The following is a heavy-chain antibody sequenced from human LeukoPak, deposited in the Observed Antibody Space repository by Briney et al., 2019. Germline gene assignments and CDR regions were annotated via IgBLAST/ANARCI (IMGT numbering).Heavy chain of an antibody. V-gene: IGHV4-59*01. Sequence: KPSETLSLTCTVSGGSISSYYWSWIRQPPVKGLEWIGYIYYSGSTNYNPSLKSRVTISVDTSKNQFSLKLSSVTAADAAVYYCARATYYDSSGYYYDAYAFDIWGQGTMVTVSS. D-gene: IGHD3-22*01. J-gene: IGHJ3*02. CDR3: ARATYYDSSGYYYDAYAFDI. CDR1: GGSISSYY. CDR2: IYYSGST.